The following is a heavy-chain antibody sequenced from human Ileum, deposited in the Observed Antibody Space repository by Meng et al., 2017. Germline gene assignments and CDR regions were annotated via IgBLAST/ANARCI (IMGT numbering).Heavy chain of an antibody. V-gene: IGHV4-4*02. D-gene: IGHD2-21*01. CDR1: GGSISGGIC. CDR3: AKNGAYCLES. J-gene: IGHJ4*02. Sequence: HVHLPGSGPGLGQPSGTRSLARAVSGGSISGGICWSGACEPHGKGLQWIGQFHPGRGAAYNPSLETRVTISVNTSKNQFSREMTSVTAADTAVYYCAKNGAYCLESWGQGTLVTVSS. CDR2: FHPGRGA.